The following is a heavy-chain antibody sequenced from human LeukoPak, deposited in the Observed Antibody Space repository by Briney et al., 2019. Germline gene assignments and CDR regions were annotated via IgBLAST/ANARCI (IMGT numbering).Heavy chain of an antibody. V-gene: IGHV3-33*06. CDR2: IWYDGSNK. Sequence: GGSLRLSCAASGFTFSSYGMHWVRQAPGKGLEWVAVIWYDGSNKYYADSVKGRFTISRDNSKNTLYLQMNSLRAEDTAVYYCAKGGDSSGYNFPFDYWGQGTLVTVSS. CDR3: AKGGDSSGYNFPFDY. D-gene: IGHD3-22*01. CDR1: GFTFSSYG. J-gene: IGHJ4*02.